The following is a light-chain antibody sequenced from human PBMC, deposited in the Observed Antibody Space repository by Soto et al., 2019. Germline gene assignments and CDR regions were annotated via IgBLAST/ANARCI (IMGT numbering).Light chain of an antibody. CDR1: QSIRSY. CDR3: QQSYSNTRT. J-gene: IGKJ1*01. Sequence: DIQLPRSPSSLSASVGDRCTITCRASQSIRSYLNWYQQKTGQAPKILIYAESSLQSGVPSRLSGSGSGTDLNLTISSLQPEDFATYYCQQSYSNTRTFGQGTKVDIK. CDR2: AES. V-gene: IGKV1-39*01.